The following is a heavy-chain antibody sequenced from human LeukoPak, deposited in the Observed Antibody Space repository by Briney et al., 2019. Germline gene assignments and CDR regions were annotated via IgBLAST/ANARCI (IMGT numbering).Heavy chain of an antibody. CDR3: ARDCGGYCSLSEMYYYYYGMDV. Sequence: SQTLSLTCTVSGGSISGGSISSGGYYWSYIRQHPGKGLEWIGYISYNGSTYYNPSLKSRVTISLDTSKNQFSLKLSSVTAADTAVYYCARDCGGYCSLSEMYYYYYGMDVWGQGTTVTVSS. CDR1: GGSISSGGYY. CDR2: ISYNGST. V-gene: IGHV4-31*03. D-gene: IGHD2-21*02. J-gene: IGHJ6*02.